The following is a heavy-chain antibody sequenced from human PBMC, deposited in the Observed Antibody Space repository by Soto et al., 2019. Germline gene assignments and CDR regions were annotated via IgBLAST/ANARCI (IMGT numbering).Heavy chain of an antibody. CDR3: ARVRGRDGYNWDYFDY. Sequence: ASVKVSCKASGGTFSSYAISWVRQAPGQGLEWMGGIIPIVGTANYAQKFQGRVTITADESTSTAYMELSSLRSEDTAVYYCARVRGRDGYNWDYFDYWGQGTLVTVSS. D-gene: IGHD5-12*01. CDR1: GGTFSSYA. CDR2: IIPIVGTA. V-gene: IGHV1-69*13. J-gene: IGHJ4*02.